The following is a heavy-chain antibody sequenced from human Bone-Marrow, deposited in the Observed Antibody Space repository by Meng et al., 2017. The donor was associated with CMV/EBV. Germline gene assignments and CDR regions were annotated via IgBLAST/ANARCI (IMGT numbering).Heavy chain of an antibody. J-gene: IGHJ4*02. D-gene: IGHD6-13*01. Sequence: ASVKVSCKASGYTFTGYYMHWVRQAPGQGLEWMGWINPNSGGTNYAQKFQGRVTMTRDTSISTAYMELSRLRSDDTAVYYCAILPGIAAAGGYYWGQGTLVTVSS. V-gene: IGHV1-2*02. CDR2: INPNSGGT. CDR1: GYTFTGYY. CDR3: AILPGIAAAGGYY.